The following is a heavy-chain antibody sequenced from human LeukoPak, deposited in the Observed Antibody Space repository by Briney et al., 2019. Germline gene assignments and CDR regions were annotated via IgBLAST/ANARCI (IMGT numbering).Heavy chain of an antibody. CDR1: GYSFTGYW. J-gene: IGHJ4*02. V-gene: IGHV5-51*01. D-gene: IGHD6-19*01. CDR3: ARRERDSSGWDDY. Sequence: GESLKISCKGSGYSFTGYWIGWVRQMPGKGLECMGIIHPGDSDTRYSPSSQGQVTISAAKSISTAYQQWSSLKASDTAMYYCARRERDSSGWDDYWGQGTLVTVSS. CDR2: IHPGDSDT.